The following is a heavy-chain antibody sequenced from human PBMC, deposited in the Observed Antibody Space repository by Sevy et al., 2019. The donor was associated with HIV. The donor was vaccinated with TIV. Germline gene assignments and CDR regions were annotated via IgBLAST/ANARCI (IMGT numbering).Heavy chain of an antibody. V-gene: IGHV4-34*01. CDR3: AGGRSPKRLRLLYSGYDHMTAHFFDY. D-gene: IGHD5-12*01. J-gene: IGHJ4*02. Sequence: SETLSLTCAVYGESVSSSYWTWIRQPPGGGLDWVGEVDHSGGTSYNPSLKSRATVSLGTSKRQFSLKLNSVTAADTAVYFCAGGRSPKRLRLLYSGYDHMTAHFFDYWGQGALVTVSS. CDR1: GESVSSSY. CDR2: VDHSGGT.